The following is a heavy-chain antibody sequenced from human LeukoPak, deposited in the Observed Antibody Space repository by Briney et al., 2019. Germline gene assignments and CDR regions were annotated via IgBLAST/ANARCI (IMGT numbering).Heavy chain of an antibody. V-gene: IGHV3-74*01. J-gene: IGHJ4*02. CDR1: GFTFSNYW. CDR3: TRDPPSSGWALDY. CDR2: VNSDGSTT. D-gene: IGHD6-19*01. Sequence: GGSLRLSCAASGFTFSNYWMHWVRQAPGKGLVWVSRVNSDGSTTSYADSVKGRFTISRDNAKNRLYLQMNSLRAEDTAVYYRTRDPPSSGWALDYWGQGALVRVSS.